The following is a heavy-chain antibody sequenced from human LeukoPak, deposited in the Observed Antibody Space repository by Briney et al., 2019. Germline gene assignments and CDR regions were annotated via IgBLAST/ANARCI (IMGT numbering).Heavy chain of an antibody. CDR2: TYHSGST. Sequence: SETLSLTCTVSGGSISSSSYYWGWIRQPPGKGLEWIGSTYHSGSTYYNPSLKSRVTISVDTSKNQFSLKLSSVTAADTAVYYCASSRGYSYGGFDYWGQGTLVTVSS. D-gene: IGHD5-18*01. CDR1: GGSISSSSYY. V-gene: IGHV4-39*07. J-gene: IGHJ4*02. CDR3: ASSRGYSYGGFDY.